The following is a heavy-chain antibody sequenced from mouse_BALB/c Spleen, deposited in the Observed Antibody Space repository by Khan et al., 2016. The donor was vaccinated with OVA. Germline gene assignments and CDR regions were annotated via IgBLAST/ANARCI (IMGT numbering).Heavy chain of an antibody. CDR3: ARGGGTAPFAY. D-gene: IGHD1-2*01. CDR1: GFTFSDYG. Sequence: EVELVESGGGLVQPGGSRKLSCAASGFTFSDYGMAWVRQAPGKGPEWVAFISDLAYSIYYADTVTGRFTISRENAKNTLYLEMSSLRAEDTAMYYGARGGGTAPFAYWGQGTLVTVSA. CDR2: ISDLAYSI. V-gene: IGHV5-15*02. J-gene: IGHJ3*01.